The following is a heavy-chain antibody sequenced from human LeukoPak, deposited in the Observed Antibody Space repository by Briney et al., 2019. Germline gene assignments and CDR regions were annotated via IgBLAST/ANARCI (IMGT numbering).Heavy chain of an antibody. CDR3: ARGKEVITMLRGLKPGYYFDY. J-gene: IGHJ4*02. CDR2: IYYSGST. Sequence: SETLSLTCTVSGGSISSYYWSWIRQPPGKGLEWIGYIYYSGSTNYNPSLKSRDTISVDTSKNQFSLKLNSVTAADTAVYYCARGKEVITMLRGLKPGYYFDYWGQGTLVTVSS. CDR1: GGSISSYY. V-gene: IGHV4-59*01. D-gene: IGHD3-10*01.